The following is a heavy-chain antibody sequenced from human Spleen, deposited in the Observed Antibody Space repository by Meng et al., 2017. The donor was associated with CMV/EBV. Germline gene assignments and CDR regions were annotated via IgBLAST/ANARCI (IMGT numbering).Heavy chain of an antibody. D-gene: IGHD3-3*01. Sequence: SETLSLTCTVSGGSISSYYWSWIRQPPGKGLEWIGYIYYSGSTNYNPSLKSRVTISVDTSKNQFSLKLSSVTAADTAVYYCARDQGYYDFWSGYSSYYYYGMDVWGQGTTVTVSS. CDR3: ARDQGYYDFWSGYSSYYYYGMDV. J-gene: IGHJ6*02. CDR2: IYYSGST. CDR1: GGSISSYY. V-gene: IGHV4-59*12.